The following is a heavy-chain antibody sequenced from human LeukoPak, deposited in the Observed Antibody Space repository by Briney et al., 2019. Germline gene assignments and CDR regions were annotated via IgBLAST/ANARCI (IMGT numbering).Heavy chain of an antibody. D-gene: IGHD3-22*01. J-gene: IGHJ4*02. CDR1: GFTFSSYD. V-gene: IGHV3-13*01. CDR2: IGTAGDT. CDR3: ARGGYGSPNFDY. Sequence: PGGSLRLSCAASGFTFSSYDMDWVRQATGKGLESVSAIGTAGDTYYPASVKGRFTISRENAKNSLYLQMNSLRAGDTAVYYCARGGYGSPNFDYWGQGTLVTVSS.